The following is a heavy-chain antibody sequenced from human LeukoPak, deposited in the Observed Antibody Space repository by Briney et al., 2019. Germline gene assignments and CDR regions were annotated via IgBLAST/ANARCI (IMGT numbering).Heavy chain of an antibody. CDR3: AREDSSSWYGAPYYYYMDV. J-gene: IGHJ6*03. D-gene: IGHD6-13*01. CDR1: GFTFSSYE. CDR2: ISSSSSYI. V-gene: IGHV3-21*01. Sequence: GGSLRLSCAASGFTFSSYEMNWVRQAPGKGLEWVSSISSSSSYIYYADSVKGRFTISRDNAKNSLYLQMNSLRAEDTAVYYCAREDSSSWYGAPYYYYMDVWGKGTTVTVSS.